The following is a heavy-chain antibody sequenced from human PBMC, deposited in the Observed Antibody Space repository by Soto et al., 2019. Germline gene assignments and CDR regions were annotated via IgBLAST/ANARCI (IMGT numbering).Heavy chain of an antibody. J-gene: IGHJ5*01. CDR2: IIPMFGAA. D-gene: IGHD4-4*01. CDR1: GGTFSNFA. V-gene: IGHV1-69*01. CDR3: ARDLGLHSCFDS. Sequence: QVQLVQSGAEAKKPGSSVKVSCTASGGTFSNFAISWVRQAPGQGLEWMGGIIPMFGAADYAQEFQGRVTITTDESTSTAYMELSSLRSEDTAMYYCARDLGLHSCFDSWGQGTQVTVSS.